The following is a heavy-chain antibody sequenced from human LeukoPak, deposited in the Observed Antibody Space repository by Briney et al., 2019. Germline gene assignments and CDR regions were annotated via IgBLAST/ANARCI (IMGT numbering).Heavy chain of an antibody. D-gene: IGHD6-13*01. CDR3: ARTSWGIAAAGDS. CDR2: IKEDGSEK. CDR1: GFTFSSYW. J-gene: IGHJ5*01. Sequence: GGSLRLSCAASGFTFSSYWMSWVRQAPGKGLEWVASIKEDGSEKYYVDSVKGRFTIPRDNAKSSLYLQMNSLRAEDTAVYYCARTSWGIAAAGDSWGQGTLVIVSS. V-gene: IGHV3-7*01.